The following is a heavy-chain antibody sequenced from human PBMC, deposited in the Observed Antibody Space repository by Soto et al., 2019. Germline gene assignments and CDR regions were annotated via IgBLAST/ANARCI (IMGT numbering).Heavy chain of an antibody. Sequence: SETLSLTCTVSGGSISNYYWSWIRQPPGKGLEWIGYIYYSGSTNYNPSLKSRVTISVDTSKNQFSLKLSSVTAADTAVYYCARRYGSAFDIWGQGTMVT. V-gene: IGHV4-59*01. CDR1: GGSISNYY. CDR3: ARRYGSAFDI. CDR2: IYYSGST. J-gene: IGHJ3*02. D-gene: IGHD3-10*01.